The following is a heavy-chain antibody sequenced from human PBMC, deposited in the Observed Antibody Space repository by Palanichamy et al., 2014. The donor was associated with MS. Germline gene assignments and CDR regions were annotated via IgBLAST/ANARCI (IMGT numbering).Heavy chain of an antibody. CDR1: GASLSNNNHY. J-gene: IGHJ4*02. CDR2: IAWSGST. CDR3: AKLSGWSTGIGDYFDS. V-gene: IGHV4-39*01. Sequence: QLQLQESGPGLGKASETLSLTCTVSGASLSNNNHYWAWIRQPPGKGLEWIAIIAWSGSTYYNLSLKSRLTISADTSKNQFSLELTSMTAADTAVYYCAKLSGWSTGIGDYFDSWGQGTLVTVSS. D-gene: IGHD6-19*01.